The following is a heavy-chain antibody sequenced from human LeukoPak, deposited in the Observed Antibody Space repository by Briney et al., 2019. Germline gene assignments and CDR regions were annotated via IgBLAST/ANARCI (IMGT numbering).Heavy chain of an antibody. CDR3: ARGRTWFDL. CDR2: IYPAQSDT. J-gene: IGHJ5*02. D-gene: IGHD1-26*01. V-gene: IGHV5-51*01. CDR1: GYSFPIYW. Sequence: GESLKISCKTSGYSFPIYWIGWVRQMPGKGLEWMGIIYPAQSDTKYSPSSQGQVTISADKSTRTAYLQWSSLKASDSAIYYCARGRTWFDLWGQGTPVTVSS.